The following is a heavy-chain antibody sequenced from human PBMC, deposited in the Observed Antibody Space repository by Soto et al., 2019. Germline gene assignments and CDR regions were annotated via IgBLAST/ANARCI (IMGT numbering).Heavy chain of an antibody. J-gene: IGHJ3*02. CDR1: GVSVSGSSC. CDR3: ARDHKEAFDI. Sequence: SETLSLTCTVSGVSVSGSSCWTWIRQAPGKGLEWIGCIFYNGTTNYNPSLRSPVTISVDTSKNQFSLKVTSVTAADTAVYWCARDHKEAFDIWGQGTLVTVSS. CDR2: IFYNGTT. V-gene: IGHV4-61*01.